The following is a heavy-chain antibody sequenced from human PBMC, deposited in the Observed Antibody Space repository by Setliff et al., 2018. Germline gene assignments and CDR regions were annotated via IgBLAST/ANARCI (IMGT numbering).Heavy chain of an antibody. Sequence: ASVKVSCKASGGTFSSYGISWVRQAPGQGLEWMGWISAYNGNTNYAQKLQGRVTMTTDTSTSTAYMELRSLRSDDTAVYYCARVAAAGPSILYMDVWGKGTTVTVSS. CDR1: GGTFSSYG. CDR3: ARVAAAGPSILYMDV. V-gene: IGHV1-18*01. J-gene: IGHJ6*03. D-gene: IGHD6-13*01. CDR2: ISAYNGNT.